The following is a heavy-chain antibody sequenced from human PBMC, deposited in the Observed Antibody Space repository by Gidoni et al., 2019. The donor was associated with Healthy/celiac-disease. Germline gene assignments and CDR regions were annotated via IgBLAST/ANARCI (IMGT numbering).Heavy chain of an antibody. J-gene: IGHJ2*01. CDR3: ANAPGPSRRYWYFDL. CDR1: GFTFSSYA. Sequence: EVQLLASGGGLVQPGGSLRLSCAASGFTFSSYAMSWVRQAPGKGLEWVSAISGSGGSTYYADAVKGRFTISRDNSKNTLYLQMNSLRAEDTAVYYCANAPGPSRRYWYFDLWGRGTLVTVSS. V-gene: IGHV3-23*01. D-gene: IGHD6-25*01. CDR2: ISGSGGST.